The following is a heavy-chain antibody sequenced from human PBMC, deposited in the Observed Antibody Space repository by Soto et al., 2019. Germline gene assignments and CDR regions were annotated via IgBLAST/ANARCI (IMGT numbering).Heavy chain of an antibody. Sequence: GGSLRLSCAASGFTFSSYAIHWVRQAPGKGLEWVAVISYDGSNKYYADSVKGRFTISRDNSKNTLYLQMNSLRAEDTAVYYCARDKFYYYDSSGPEGGYYYYGMDVWGQGTTVTVSS. CDR1: GFTFSSYA. V-gene: IGHV3-30-3*01. CDR2: ISYDGSNK. J-gene: IGHJ6*02. CDR3: ARDKFYYYDSSGPEGGYYYYGMDV. D-gene: IGHD3-22*01.